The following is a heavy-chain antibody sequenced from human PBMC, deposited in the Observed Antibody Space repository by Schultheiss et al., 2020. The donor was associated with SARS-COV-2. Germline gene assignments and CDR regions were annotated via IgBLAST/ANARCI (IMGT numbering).Heavy chain of an antibody. V-gene: IGHV2-70*12. CDR3: AHRGKYSSSWYLDY. CDR1: GFSLSTSGMC. D-gene: IGHD6-13*01. Sequence: SGPTLVKPTQTLTLTCTFSGFSLSTSGMCVSWIRQPPGKALEWLARIDWDDDKYYSTSLKSRLTITKDTSKNQVVLTMTNMDPVDTATYYCAHRGKYSSSWYLDYWGQGTLVTVSS. CDR2: IDWDDDK. J-gene: IGHJ4*02.